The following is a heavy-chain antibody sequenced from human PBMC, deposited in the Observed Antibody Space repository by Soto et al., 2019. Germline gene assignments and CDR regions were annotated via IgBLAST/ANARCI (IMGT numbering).Heavy chain of an antibody. V-gene: IGHV4-59*08. Sequence: SETLSLTCTVSGGSISGYYWSWVRQPPGKGLEWIGFTYYSGSTNYNPSHKSRVTISVDRSRNQFSLKLSSVTAADTAVYYCARHSGSGTDDAFDIWGQGTMVTVSS. CDR1: GGSISGYY. CDR2: TYYSGST. D-gene: IGHD3-10*01. CDR3: ARHSGSGTDDAFDI. J-gene: IGHJ3*02.